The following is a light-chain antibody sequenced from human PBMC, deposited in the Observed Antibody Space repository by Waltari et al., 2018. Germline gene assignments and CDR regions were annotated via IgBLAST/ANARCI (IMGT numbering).Light chain of an antibody. J-gene: IGLJ3*02. CDR3: SSFTSSSTWV. Sequence: QSALTQPASVSGSPGQSITISCTGTSSDVGGYNYVSWYQQHPGKAPQLMSYDVNNRPSGVSNRFSGSKSGNTASLTISGLQAEDEADYYCSSFTSSSTWVFGGGTNLTVL. CDR1: SSDVGGYNY. V-gene: IGLV2-14*01. CDR2: DVN.